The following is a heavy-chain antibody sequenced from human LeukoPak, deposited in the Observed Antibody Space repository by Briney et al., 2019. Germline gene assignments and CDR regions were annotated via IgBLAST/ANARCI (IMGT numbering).Heavy chain of an antibody. V-gene: IGHV4-59*01. Sequence: SETLSLTCTGSGGSISSNYRSWLRQPPGKGLEWIGYIYYSGSTNYNPSLKSRVTISVDTSKKQFSLKLSSVTAADTAVYYCARVCYGRGYYYYYMDVWGKGTTVTVSS. D-gene: IGHD2-2*01. CDR3: ARVCYGRGYYYYYMDV. J-gene: IGHJ6*03. CDR2: IYYSGST. CDR1: GGSISSNY.